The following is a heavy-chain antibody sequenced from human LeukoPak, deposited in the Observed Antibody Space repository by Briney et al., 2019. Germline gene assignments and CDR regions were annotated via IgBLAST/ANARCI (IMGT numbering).Heavy chain of an antibody. Sequence: SETLSFTCTVSGGSISSYYWSWIRQPPGKGLEWIGYIYYSGSTNYNPSLKSRVTISVDSSKNQFSLKLSSVTAADTAVYYCARAQLLWFGDEKSGFDYWGQGTLVTVSS. J-gene: IGHJ4*02. CDR3: ARAQLLWFGDEKSGFDY. V-gene: IGHV4-59*01. D-gene: IGHD3-10*01. CDR2: IYYSGST. CDR1: GGSISSYY.